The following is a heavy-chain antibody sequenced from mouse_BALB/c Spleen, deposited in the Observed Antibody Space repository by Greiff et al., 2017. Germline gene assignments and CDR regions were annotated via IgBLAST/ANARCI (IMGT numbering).Heavy chain of an antibody. D-gene: IGHD1-1*01. CDR3: ARNRYYGSSYDAMDY. CDR1: GYTFTDYA. V-gene: IGHV1S137*01. Sequence: VKLQESGAELVRPGVSVKISCKGSGYTFTDYAMHWVKQSHAKSLEWIGVISTYYGDASYNQKFKGKATMTVDKSSSTAYMELARLTSEDSAIYYCARNRYYGSSYDAMDYWGQGTSVTVSS. J-gene: IGHJ4*01. CDR2: ISTYYGDA.